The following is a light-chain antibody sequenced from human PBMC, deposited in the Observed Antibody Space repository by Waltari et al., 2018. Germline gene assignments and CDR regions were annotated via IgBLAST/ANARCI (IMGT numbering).Light chain of an antibody. Sequence: VLTQSPGTLSLSPGERATLSCRASQSINKKFFAWYQQKPGQAPRLLIYGASSRAAGIPDRFSGSGSGTDFTLTISRLEPEDSAVYYCQQYGSSVMYTFGQGTKLEIK. CDR2: GAS. J-gene: IGKJ2*01. CDR1: QSINKKF. V-gene: IGKV3-20*01. CDR3: QQYGSSVMYT.